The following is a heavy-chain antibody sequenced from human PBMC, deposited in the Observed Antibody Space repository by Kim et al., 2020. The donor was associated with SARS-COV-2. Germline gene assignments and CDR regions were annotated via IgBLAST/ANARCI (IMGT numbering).Heavy chain of an antibody. D-gene: IGHD4-17*01. J-gene: IGHJ5*02. Sequence: PSLKSRVAISVHTSKNQFSLKLGSVTAMDTAVYYCARFTYGGNSGGWFDPWGQGTLVTVSS. V-gene: IGHV4-28*01. CDR3: ARFTYGGNSGGWFDP.